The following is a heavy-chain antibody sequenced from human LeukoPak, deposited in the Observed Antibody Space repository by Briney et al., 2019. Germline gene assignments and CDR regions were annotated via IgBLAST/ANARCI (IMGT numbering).Heavy chain of an antibody. CDR3: ARRLQAYSSSWGDPQH. V-gene: IGHV1-69*13. D-gene: IGHD6-13*01. J-gene: IGHJ1*01. CDR1: GGTFSSYA. Sequence: SVKVSCKASGGTFSSYAISWVRQAPGQGLEWMGGIIPIFGTANYAQKFQGRVTITADESTSTAYMELSSLRSEDTAVYYCARRLQAYSSSWGDPQHWGQGTLVTVSS. CDR2: IIPIFGTA.